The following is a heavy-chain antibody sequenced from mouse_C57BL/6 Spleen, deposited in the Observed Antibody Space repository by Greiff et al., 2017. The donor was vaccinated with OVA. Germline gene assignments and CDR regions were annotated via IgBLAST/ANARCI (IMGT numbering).Heavy chain of an antibody. CDR1: GYTFTSYW. J-gene: IGHJ2*01. CDR3: ARKKRGYDALFDY. CDR2: IDPSASYP. D-gene: IGHD2-2*01. V-gene: IGHV1-59*01. Sequence: QVQLQQPGAELVRPGTSVKLSCKASGYTFTSYWMHWVKQRPGQGLEWIGVIDPSASYPNYNQKFKGKATLTVDTSSSTDYMQLSSLTSEDSAVYYCARKKRGYDALFDYWGQGTTLTVSS.